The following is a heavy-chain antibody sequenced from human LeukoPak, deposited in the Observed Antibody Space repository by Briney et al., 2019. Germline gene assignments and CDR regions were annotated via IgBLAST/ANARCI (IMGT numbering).Heavy chain of an antibody. CDR3: ASSPRYLSDY. Sequence: PSETLSLTCAVYGGSFSGYYWSWIRQPPGKGLEWIGEINHSRSTNYNPSLKSRVTISVDTSKNQFSLKLSSVTAADTAVYYCASSPRYLSDYWGQGTLVTVSS. J-gene: IGHJ4*02. CDR2: INHSRST. D-gene: IGHD2/OR15-2a*01. CDR1: GGSFSGYY. V-gene: IGHV4-34*01.